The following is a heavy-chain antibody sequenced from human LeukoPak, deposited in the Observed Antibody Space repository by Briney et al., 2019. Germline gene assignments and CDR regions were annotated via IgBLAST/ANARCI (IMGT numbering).Heavy chain of an antibody. Sequence: PSQTLSLTCSVSGVSISSNIYYWSWIRQPAGKGLEWIGRIYRTGSTNYNPSLKSRITISVDTSKNQFSLKLSSVTAADTAVYYCARRGKLEIEDYYYYYMDVWGKGTTVTVSS. J-gene: IGHJ6*03. CDR2: IYRTGST. CDR1: GVSISSNIYY. D-gene: IGHD1-1*01. V-gene: IGHV4-61*02. CDR3: ARRGKLEIEDYYYYYMDV.